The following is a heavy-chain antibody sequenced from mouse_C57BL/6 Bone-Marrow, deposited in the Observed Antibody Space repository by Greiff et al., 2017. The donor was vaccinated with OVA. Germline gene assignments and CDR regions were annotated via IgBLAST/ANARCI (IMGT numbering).Heavy chain of an antibody. Sequence: EVKLMESGGDLVKPGGSLKLSCAASGFTFSSYGMSWVRQTPDKRLEWVATISSGGSYTYYPDSVKGRFTISRDKAKNTLYLQMSSLKSEDTAMYYCARQGRGWFAYWGQGTLVTVSA. CDR3: ARQGRGWFAY. V-gene: IGHV5-6*01. J-gene: IGHJ3*01. CDR2: ISSGGSYT. CDR1: GFTFSSYG.